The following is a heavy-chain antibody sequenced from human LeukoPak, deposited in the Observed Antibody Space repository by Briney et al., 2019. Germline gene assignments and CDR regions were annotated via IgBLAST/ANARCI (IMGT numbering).Heavy chain of an antibody. CDR2: IYYSGST. V-gene: IGHV4-31*03. D-gene: IGHD2-15*01. CDR1: GGSISSGGYY. Sequence: SETLSLTCTVSGGSISSGGYYWSWIRQHPGKGLEWIGYIYYSGSTYYNPSLKSRVTISVDTSKNQFSLKLISVTAADTAVYYCARDPGDCSGGSCYSGAFDIWGQRTMVTVSS. CDR3: ARDPGDCSGGSCYSGAFDI. J-gene: IGHJ3*02.